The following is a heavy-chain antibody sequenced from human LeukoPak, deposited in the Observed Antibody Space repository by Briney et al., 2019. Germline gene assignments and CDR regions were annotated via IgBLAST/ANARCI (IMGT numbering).Heavy chain of an antibody. CDR3: AKDTGAWAIDY. V-gene: IGHV3-30*04. CDR1: GFIFSSYA. J-gene: IGHJ4*02. D-gene: IGHD4/OR15-4a*01. CDR2: ISYDGSDK. Sequence: PGGSLRLSCAASGFIFSSYAMHWVRQAPGKGLEWVAVISYDGSDKYYADSVKGRFTISRDTSKNTLYVQMSSLRVEDTAVYYCAKDTGAWAIDYWGQGTLVIVSS.